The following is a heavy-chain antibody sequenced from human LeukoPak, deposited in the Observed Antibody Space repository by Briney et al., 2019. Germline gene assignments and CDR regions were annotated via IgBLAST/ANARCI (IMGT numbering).Heavy chain of an antibody. J-gene: IGHJ5*02. CDR2: MYYSVST. CDR3: ARYSSSSGWFDP. V-gene: IGHV4-39*01. D-gene: IGHD6-6*01. CDR1: GGSISSSTYY. Sequence: SETLSLTCTVSGGSISSSTYYWGWIRQPPGKGLEWIGVMYYSVSTNYNPSLKSRVTISVDTSKNQFSLKLSSVTAADTAVYYCARYSSSSGWFDPWGQGTLVTVSS.